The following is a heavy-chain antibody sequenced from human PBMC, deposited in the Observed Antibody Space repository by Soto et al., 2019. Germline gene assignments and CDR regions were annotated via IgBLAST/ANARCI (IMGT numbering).Heavy chain of an antibody. CDR2: ISAYNGNT. CDR1: AYTSSLSC. J-gene: IGHJ4*02. D-gene: IGHD6-19*01. V-gene: IGHV1-18*01. CDR3: ARTVAGYFDY. Sequence: ASVNLSCKASAYTSSLSCISCRRRAPGQWPGRMGWISAYNGNTNYAQKLQGRVTMTTDTSTSTAYMELRSLTSDDTAVYYCARTVAGYFDYWGQGTLVTVSS.